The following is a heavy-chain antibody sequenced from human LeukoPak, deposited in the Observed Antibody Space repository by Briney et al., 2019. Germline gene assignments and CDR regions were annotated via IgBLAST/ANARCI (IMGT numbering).Heavy chain of an antibody. V-gene: IGHV4-59*01. J-gene: IGHJ3*02. D-gene: IGHD1-26*01. Sequence: SETLSLTCTVSGGSISSYYWSWIRQPPGKGLEWIGYIYYSGSTNYDPSLKSRVTISVDTSKNQFSLKLSSVTAADTAVYYCARAISGSYSRAFDIWGQGTMVTVSS. CDR1: GGSISSYY. CDR2: IYYSGST. CDR3: ARAISGSYSRAFDI.